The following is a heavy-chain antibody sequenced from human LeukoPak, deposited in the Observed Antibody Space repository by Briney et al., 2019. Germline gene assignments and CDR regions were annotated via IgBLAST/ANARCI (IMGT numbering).Heavy chain of an antibody. Sequence: ASVKVSCTASGYTFTGYYMHWVRQAPGQGLEWMGWINPNSGGTNYAQKFQGRVTMTRDTSISTAYMELSRLRSDDTAVYYCARSYYYDSSGYYPFDYWGQGTLVTVSS. CDR1: GYTFTGYY. CDR2: INPNSGGT. CDR3: ARSYYYDSSGYYPFDY. D-gene: IGHD3-22*01. V-gene: IGHV1-2*02. J-gene: IGHJ4*02.